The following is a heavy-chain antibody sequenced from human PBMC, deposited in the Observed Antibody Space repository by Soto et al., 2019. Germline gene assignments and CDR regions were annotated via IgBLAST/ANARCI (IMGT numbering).Heavy chain of an antibody. CDR1: GFSLNTGGVG. V-gene: IGHV2-5*02. J-gene: IGHJ6*02. D-gene: IGHD3-10*01. CDR3: VRNWRYYGGDYYYGMDA. CDR2: IYWDDDE. Sequence: ITLKESGPTLVIPTQTLTLTCTFSGFSLNTGGVGVGWVRQPRGKAMEWLALIYWDDDERYRPSLRSRLNITKDTINNQVVLTMTNMDPEDTATYYCVRNWRYYGGDYYYGMDAWGQGTTVTVSS.